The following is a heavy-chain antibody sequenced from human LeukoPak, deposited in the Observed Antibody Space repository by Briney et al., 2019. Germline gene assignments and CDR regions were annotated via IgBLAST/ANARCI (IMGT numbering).Heavy chain of an antibody. J-gene: IGHJ4*02. CDR3: GRYGASSNPSSGWYGIDY. CDR1: GFTFSSYA. V-gene: IGHV3-7*01. Sequence: PGGSLRLSCAASGFTFSSYAMSWVRQAPGKGLEWVANIKQDGSEKYYVDSVKGRFTISRDNAKNSLYLQMNSLRAEDTAVYYCGRYGASSNPSSGWYGIDYWGQGTLVTVSS. D-gene: IGHD6-19*01. CDR2: IKQDGSEK.